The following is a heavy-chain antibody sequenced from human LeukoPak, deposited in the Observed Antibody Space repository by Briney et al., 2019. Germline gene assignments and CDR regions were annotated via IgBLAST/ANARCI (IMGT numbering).Heavy chain of an antibody. J-gene: IGHJ6*02. D-gene: IGHD1-26*01. CDR1: GYTFTSYG. CDR3: ARTVWELLGTYYYYYGMDV. Sequence: GAPVKVSCKASGYTFTSYGISWVRQAPGQGLEWMGWISAYNGNTNYAQKLQGRVTMTTDTSTSTAYMELRSLRSDDTAVYYCARTVWELLGTYYYYYGMDVWGQGTTVTVSS. V-gene: IGHV1-18*01. CDR2: ISAYNGNT.